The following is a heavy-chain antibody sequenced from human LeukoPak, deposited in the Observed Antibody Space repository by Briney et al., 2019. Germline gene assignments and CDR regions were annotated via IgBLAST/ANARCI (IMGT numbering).Heavy chain of an antibody. V-gene: IGHV4-31*03. J-gene: IGHJ1*01. D-gene: IGHD6-19*01. CDR2: IYYSGST. Sequence: SETLSLTCTVSGGSISSGGYYWSWIRQHPGKGLEWIGYIYYSGSTYYNPSLKSRVTISVDTSKNQFSLKLSSVTAADTAVYYCAIYSGSGWEEYFQHWGQGTLVTVSS. CDR1: GGSISSGGYY. CDR3: AIYSGSGWEEYFQH.